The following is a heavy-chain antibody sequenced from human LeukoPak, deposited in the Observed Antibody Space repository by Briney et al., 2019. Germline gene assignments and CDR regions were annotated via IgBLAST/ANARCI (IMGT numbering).Heavy chain of an antibody. CDR2: INSDGSVT. V-gene: IGHV3-74*01. CDR3: ARSSHYTIPFDS. D-gene: IGHD2-2*02. Sequence: PGGSLRLSCATSGFRFSSYWMHWVRQAPGKGLVWVSRINSDGSVTTFADPVKGRFTISRDNAMDTVYLQMDSLTVEDTAVYFCARSSHYTIPFDSWGQGMLVTVSS. J-gene: IGHJ5*01. CDR1: GFRFSSYW.